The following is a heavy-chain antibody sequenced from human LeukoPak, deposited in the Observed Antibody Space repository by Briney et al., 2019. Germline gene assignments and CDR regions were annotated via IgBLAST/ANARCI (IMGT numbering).Heavy chain of an antibody. J-gene: IGHJ4*02. CDR1: GFTFSSYA. Sequence: GGSLRLSCAASGFTFSSYAMHWVRQAPGKGLEWVAVISCDGSNKYYADSVKGRFTISRDNSKNTLYLQMNSLRAEDTAVYYCARVAVAGTNLYFDYWGQGTLVTVSS. D-gene: IGHD6-19*01. CDR2: ISCDGSNK. V-gene: IGHV3-30*04. CDR3: ARVAVAGTNLYFDY.